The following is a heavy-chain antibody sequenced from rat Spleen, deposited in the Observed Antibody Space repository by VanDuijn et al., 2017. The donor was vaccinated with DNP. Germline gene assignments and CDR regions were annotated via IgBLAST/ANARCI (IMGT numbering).Heavy chain of an antibody. CDR1: GYSITSNY. J-gene: IGHJ1*01. Sequence: EVQLQESGPGLAKPSQSLSLTCSVTGYSITSNYWGWIRKFPGNKMEYIGHISYSGSTNYNPSLKSRFSITRDTSNNQFFLQLSSITAEDTATYYCARGAGSPYWYFDFWGPGTMVTVSS. D-gene: IGHD5-1*01. CDR2: ISYSGST. V-gene: IGHV3-1*01. CDR3: ARGAGSPYWYFDF.